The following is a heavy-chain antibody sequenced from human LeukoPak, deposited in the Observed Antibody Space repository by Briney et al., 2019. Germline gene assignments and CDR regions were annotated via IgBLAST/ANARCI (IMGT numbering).Heavy chain of an antibody. CDR1: GGSFSGYY. D-gene: IGHD6-25*01. CDR2: IYYSGST. CDR3: ARQSTIAAARIDP. J-gene: IGHJ5*02. V-gene: IGHV4-34*01. Sequence: SETLSLTCAVYGGSFSGYYWGWIRQPPGRGLEWIGNIYYSGSTYYSPSLKSRVTVSVDTSKNQFSLKLSSVTAADTAVYYCARQSTIAAARIDPWGQGTLVTVSS.